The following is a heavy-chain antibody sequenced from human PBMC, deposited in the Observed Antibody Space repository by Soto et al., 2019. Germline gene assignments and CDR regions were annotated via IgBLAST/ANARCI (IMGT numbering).Heavy chain of an antibody. J-gene: IGHJ4*02. V-gene: IGHV1-69*01. D-gene: IGHD3-22*01. Sequence: QVQLVQSVAEVKKTGSSVKVSCKASGDSFSSYAISWVRQAPGHGLEWMGRIIPIFGTPNYAQRVGGRVTITAEESKSTANMELSRLRSDETAFYYCATGGNSSETSGLAYWGQGTLVNVSS. CDR3: ATGGNSSETSGLAY. CDR1: GDSFSSYA. CDR2: IIPIFGTP.